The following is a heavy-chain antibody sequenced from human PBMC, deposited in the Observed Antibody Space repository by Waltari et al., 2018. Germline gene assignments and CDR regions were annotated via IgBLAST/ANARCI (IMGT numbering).Heavy chain of an antibody. CDR1: GFTFSSYT. J-gene: IGHJ4*02. Sequence: EVQLVGSGGGLVKPGGSLSLSCAASGFTFSSYTMNWVRQSPGKGMRGVSSISSGSSYIYYADSVKGRFTISRDKAKNSLYLQMNSLRVEDTAVYYCAREWGVMVGTAGFYFDYWGQGALVTVSS. D-gene: IGHD2-15*01. V-gene: IGHV3-21*01. CDR2: ISSGSSYI. CDR3: AREWGVMVGTAGFYFDY.